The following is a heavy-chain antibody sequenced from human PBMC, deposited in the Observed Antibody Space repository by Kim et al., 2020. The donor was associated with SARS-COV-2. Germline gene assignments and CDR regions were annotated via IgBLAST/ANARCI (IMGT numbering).Heavy chain of an antibody. CDR2: ISSSSSYT. Sequence: GGCLRLSCAASGFTFSDYYMSWIRQAPGKGLEWVSYISSSSSYTNYVDSVKGRFTISRDNAKNSVYLQMNSLRAEDTVVYYCARDLEAAAGVDYWGQGTLVTVS. J-gene: IGHJ4*02. V-gene: IGHV3-11*06. CDR3: ARDLEAAAGVDY. CDR1: GFTFSDYY. D-gene: IGHD6-13*01.